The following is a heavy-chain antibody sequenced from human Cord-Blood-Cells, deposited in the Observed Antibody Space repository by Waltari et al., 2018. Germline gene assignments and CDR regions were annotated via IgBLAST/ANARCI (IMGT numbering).Heavy chain of an antibody. D-gene: IGHD1-26*01. Sequence: QVQLQESGPGLVKPSQTLSLTCTVSGGSISSGDYYWSWIRQPPGKGLEWIGYIYDSGRTYSNPSLKSRVTISVDTSKNQFSLKLSSVTSADTAVYYCARVRELLRAFDIWGQGTMVTGSS. CDR3: ARVRELLRAFDI. J-gene: IGHJ3*02. CDR2: IYDSGRT. CDR1: GGSISSGDYY. V-gene: IGHV4-30-4*01.